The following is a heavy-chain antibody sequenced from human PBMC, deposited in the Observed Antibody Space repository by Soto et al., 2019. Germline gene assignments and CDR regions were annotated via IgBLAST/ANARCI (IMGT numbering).Heavy chain of an antibody. V-gene: IGHV1-69*01. J-gene: IGHJ4*02. Sequence: QVQLVQSGAEVKKPGSSVKVSCKASGGTFSSYAISWVRQAPGQGLEWMGGIIPIFGTANYAQKFQGRVTITAEESTSTAYMELSSLRSEDTAVYYCARFRLSGGRYNRGGDDYWGQGTLVTVSS. D-gene: IGHD1-26*01. CDR3: ARFRLSGGRYNRGGDDY. CDR2: IIPIFGTA. CDR1: GGTFSSYA.